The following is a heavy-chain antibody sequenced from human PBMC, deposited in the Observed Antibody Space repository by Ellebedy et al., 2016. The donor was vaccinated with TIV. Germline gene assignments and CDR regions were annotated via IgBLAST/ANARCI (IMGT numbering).Heavy chain of an antibody. J-gene: IGHJ6*02. V-gene: IGHV1-46*01. CDR3: ARADTPSLYVLLGV. Sequence: FQGRVTMTRDTSTSTVYMELSSLRSEDTAVYYCARADTPSLYVLLGVWGQGTTVTVSS. D-gene: IGHD3-16*02.